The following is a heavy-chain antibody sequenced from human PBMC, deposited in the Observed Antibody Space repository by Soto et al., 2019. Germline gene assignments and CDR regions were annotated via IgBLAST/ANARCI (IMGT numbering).Heavy chain of an antibody. V-gene: IGHV4-59*08. Sequence: QVQLQESGPGLVKPSETLSLTCTVSGGSISSYYWSWIRQPPGKGLEWIGYIYYSGITNYNPSLKRRVTISVDTSKNRFSLKLSSVTAADTAVYSWARARGGYFDYWGQGTLVTVSS. CDR2: IYYSGIT. J-gene: IGHJ4*02. CDR3: ARARGGYFDY. CDR1: GGSISSYY.